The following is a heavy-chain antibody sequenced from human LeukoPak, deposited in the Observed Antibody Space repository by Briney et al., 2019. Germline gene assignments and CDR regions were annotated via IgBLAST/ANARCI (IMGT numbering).Heavy chain of an antibody. J-gene: IGHJ2*01. D-gene: IGHD6-6*01. V-gene: IGHV3-9*01. CDR2: ISWNSGSI. CDR3: AKGFSSSRWYFDL. CDR1: GFPFDDYA. Sequence: SLRLSCAASGFPFDDYAMHWVRQAPGKGLEWVSGISWNSGSIGYADSVKGRFTISRDNAKNSLYLQMNSLRAEDTALYYCAKGFSSSRWYFDLWGRGTLVTVSS.